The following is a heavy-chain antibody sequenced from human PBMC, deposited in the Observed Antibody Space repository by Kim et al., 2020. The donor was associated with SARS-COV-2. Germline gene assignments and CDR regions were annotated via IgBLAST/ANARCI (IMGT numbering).Heavy chain of an antibody. V-gene: IGHV3-23*01. J-gene: IGHJ4*02. CDR2: ISGSGDST. D-gene: IGHD6-13*01. Sequence: GGSLRLSCAASGFSFSSYAMSWVRQAPGKGLEWVSAISGSGDSTYYADSVKGRFTISRDISKNTLYLQMNSLRAEDTALYYCAKVLSSWYFFDYWGQGTLVTVSS. CDR1: GFSFSSYA. CDR3: AKVLSSWYFFDY.